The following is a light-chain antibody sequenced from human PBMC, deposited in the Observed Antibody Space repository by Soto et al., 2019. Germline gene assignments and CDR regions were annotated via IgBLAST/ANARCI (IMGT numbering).Light chain of an antibody. V-gene: IGLV2-11*01. CDR3: CSYAGSYTLWV. CDR1: SSDVGGYNF. CDR2: DVS. Sequence: QSALTQPRSVSGSPGQSVAISCTGTSSDVGGYNFVSWYQQHPGKAPKLIIYDVSKRPSGVPDRFSGSKSGNTASLTLSGLQAEDEADYYCCSYAGSYTLWVFGGGTQLTV. J-gene: IGLJ3*02.